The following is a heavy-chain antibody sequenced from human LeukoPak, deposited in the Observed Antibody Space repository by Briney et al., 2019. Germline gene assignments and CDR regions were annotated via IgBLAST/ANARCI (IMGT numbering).Heavy chain of an antibody. J-gene: IGHJ4*02. Sequence: GGSLRLSCAASGFTFSNFAMNWVRQAPGKGLEWVSIISGSSDSASYADSAKGRFTISRDNSKNTLYLQMNSLTAEDTAVYYCARGADTPLVSRDRYFDYWGQGTLVTVSS. CDR1: GFTFSNFA. CDR2: ISGSSDSA. CDR3: ARGADTPLVSRDRYFDY. D-gene: IGHD5-18*01. V-gene: IGHV3-23*01.